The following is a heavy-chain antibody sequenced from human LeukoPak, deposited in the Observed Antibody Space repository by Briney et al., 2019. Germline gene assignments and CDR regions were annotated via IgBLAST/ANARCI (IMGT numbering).Heavy chain of an antibody. CDR3: ARVAAYCGGDCSRYYFDY. CDR1: GYTFTSCA. Sequence: AASVKVSCKASGYTFTSCAMHWVRQAPGQRLEWMGWINAGNGNTKYSQKFQGRVTITGDTSASTAYMELSSLRFEDTAVYYCARVAAYCGGDCSRYYFDYWGQGTLVTVSS. D-gene: IGHD2-21*02. J-gene: IGHJ4*02. V-gene: IGHV1-3*01. CDR2: INAGNGNT.